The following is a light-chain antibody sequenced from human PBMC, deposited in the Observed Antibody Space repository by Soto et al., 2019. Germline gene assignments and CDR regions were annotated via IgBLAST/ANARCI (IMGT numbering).Light chain of an antibody. J-gene: IGLJ2*01. CDR2: DVS. CDR1: SSDFGGYNY. Sequence: QSALTQPASVSGSPGQSITISCTGTSSDFGGYNYVSWYQQHPGKAPKLMIYDVSNRPSGVSNRFSGSKSGNTASLTISGLQAEDEADYYCSSYTSSSTLDVVFGGGTKLTVL. CDR3: SSYTSSSTLDVV. V-gene: IGLV2-14*01.